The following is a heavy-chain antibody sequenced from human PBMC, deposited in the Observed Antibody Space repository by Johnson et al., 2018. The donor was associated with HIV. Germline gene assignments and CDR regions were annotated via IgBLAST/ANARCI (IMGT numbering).Heavy chain of an antibody. D-gene: IGHD2-21*01. CDR3: AKSDVVVIPEGAFDI. V-gene: IGHV3-30*18. J-gene: IGHJ3*02. Sequence: QVQLVESGGGVVQPGRSLRLSCAASGFTFSSYGMHWVRQAPGKGLEWVAVISYDGINKYYADSVKGRFTISRDNSKNTLYLQMNSLRAEDTAVYYCAKSDVVVIPEGAFDIWGQGTMVTVSS. CDR2: ISYDGINK. CDR1: GFTFSSYG.